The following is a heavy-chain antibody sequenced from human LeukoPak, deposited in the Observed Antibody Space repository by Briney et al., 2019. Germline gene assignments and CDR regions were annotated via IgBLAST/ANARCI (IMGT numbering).Heavy chain of an antibody. CDR3: AREKSMVRGVDYYYGMDV. CDR2: ISYDGSNK. Sequence: GRSLRLSCAASGFTFSSYAMHWVRQAPGKGLEWVAVISYDGSNKYYADSVKGRFTISRDNSKNTLYLQMNSLRAEDTAVYYCAREKSMVRGVDYYYGMDVWGQGTTVTVSS. CDR1: GFTFSSYA. D-gene: IGHD3-10*01. J-gene: IGHJ6*02. V-gene: IGHV3-30-3*01.